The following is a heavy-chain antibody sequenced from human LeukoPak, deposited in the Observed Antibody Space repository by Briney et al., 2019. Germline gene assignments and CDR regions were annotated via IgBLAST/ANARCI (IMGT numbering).Heavy chain of an antibody. D-gene: IGHD6-13*01. V-gene: IGHV1-2*02. Sequence: ASVKVSCKASGYTFTGYYMLWVRQAPGQGLECMGWINPNSGGTNYAQKFQGRVTMTRDTSISTAYMELSRLRSDDTAVCYCARDRTWSSSWSRGLDPWGQGTLVTVSS. CDR1: GYTFTGYY. CDR3: ARDRTWSSSWSRGLDP. J-gene: IGHJ5*02. CDR2: INPNSGGT.